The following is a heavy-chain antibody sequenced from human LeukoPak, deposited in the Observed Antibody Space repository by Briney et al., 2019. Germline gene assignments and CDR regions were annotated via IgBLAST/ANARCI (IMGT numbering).Heavy chain of an antibody. CDR1: GFTFSSYE. Sequence: GGSLRLSCAASGFTFSSYEMNWVRQAPGKGLEWVSSISSSSSYIYYADSVKGRFTISRDNAKNSLYLQMNSLRDEDTAMYYCARDAGIAAAYFAFDIWGQGTMVTVSS. D-gene: IGHD6-13*01. CDR2: ISSSSSYI. V-gene: IGHV3-21*01. J-gene: IGHJ3*02. CDR3: ARDAGIAAAYFAFDI.